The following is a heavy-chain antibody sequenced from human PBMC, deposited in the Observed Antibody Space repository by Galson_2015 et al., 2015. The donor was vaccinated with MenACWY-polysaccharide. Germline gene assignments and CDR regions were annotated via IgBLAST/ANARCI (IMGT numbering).Heavy chain of an antibody. D-gene: IGHD5-18*01. Sequence: ETLSLTCTVSGGSISSRSYYWGWIRQPPGKGLEWIGSIYYSGSTYYNPSLKSRVTMSVDTSKNQFSLKLSSVTAADTAVYYCAALYSYGSYYFGYWGQGTLVTVSS. J-gene: IGHJ4*02. V-gene: IGHV4-39*01. CDR1: GGSISSRSYY. CDR3: AALYSYGSYYFGY. CDR2: IYYSGST.